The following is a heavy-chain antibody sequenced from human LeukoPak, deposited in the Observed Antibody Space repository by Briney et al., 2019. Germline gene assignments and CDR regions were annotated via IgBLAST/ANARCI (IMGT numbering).Heavy chain of an antibody. CDR2: IYNSGST. CDR3: ARETSIAAAGVDY. V-gene: IGHV4-38-2*02. D-gene: IGHD6-13*01. Sequence: SETLSLTCTVSGYSISRGYFWGWIRPPPGKGLEWIGSIYNSGSTHYNPSLKSRLTISVDTSKNQFSLKLSSVTAADTAVYYCARETSIAAAGVDYWGQGTLVTVSS. J-gene: IGHJ4*02. CDR1: GYSISRGYF.